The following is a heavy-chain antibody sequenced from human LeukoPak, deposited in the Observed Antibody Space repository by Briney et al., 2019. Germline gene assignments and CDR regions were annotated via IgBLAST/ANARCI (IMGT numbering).Heavy chain of an antibody. D-gene: IGHD6-13*01. J-gene: IGHJ6*04. Sequence: ASVKVSCKVSGYTLTELSMHWVRQAPGKGLEWMGGFDPEDGETIYAQKFQGRVTMTEDTSTDTAYMELSSLRSEDTAVYYCATDSIAAAGTWGYYDYGMDVWGKGTTVTVSS. V-gene: IGHV1-24*01. CDR2: FDPEDGET. CDR1: GYTLTELS. CDR3: ATDSIAAAGTWGYYDYGMDV.